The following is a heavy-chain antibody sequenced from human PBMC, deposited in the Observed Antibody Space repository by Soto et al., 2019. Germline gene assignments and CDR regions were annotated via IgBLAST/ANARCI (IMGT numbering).Heavy chain of an antibody. CDR3: ARESPLAYCSGGRCYSGGYLDY. J-gene: IGHJ4*02. CDR2: IYYSGST. CDR1: GGSSRSGDYY. Sequence: SQSLSLTFTASGGSSRSGDYYCRRIRQHPGKGPEGIGYIYYSGSTYYNPSLKSRVTISVDTSKNQFSLKLSSVTAADTAVYYCARESPLAYCSGGRCYSGGYLDYWCQGTMGT. V-gene: IGHV4-30-4*01. D-gene: IGHD2-15*01.